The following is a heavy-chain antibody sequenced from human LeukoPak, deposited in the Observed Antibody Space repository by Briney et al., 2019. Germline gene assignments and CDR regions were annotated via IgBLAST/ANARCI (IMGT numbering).Heavy chain of an antibody. Sequence: GGSLRLSRAASGFTFSSYDMHWVRQATGKGLEWVSTIGAAGEMFYPGSVKGRFTISRDDVKNSMYLQMNSLRAGDTAVYYCVRRLRGWSSGFDYWGQGILVTVSS. CDR2: IGAAGEM. CDR3: VRRLRGWSSGFDY. D-gene: IGHD6-19*01. J-gene: IGHJ4*02. V-gene: IGHV3-13*04. CDR1: GFTFSSYD.